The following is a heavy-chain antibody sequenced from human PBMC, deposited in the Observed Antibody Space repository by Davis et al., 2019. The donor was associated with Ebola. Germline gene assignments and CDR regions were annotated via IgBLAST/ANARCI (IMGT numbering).Heavy chain of an antibody. J-gene: IGHJ4*02. CDR3: ARVERRDGYNFRYYFDY. CDR2: ISAYNGNT. V-gene: IGHV1-18*01. CDR1: GYTFTSYG. D-gene: IGHD5-24*01. Sequence: ASVKVSCKASGYTFTSYGISWVRQAPGQGLEWMGWISAYNGNTNYAQKLQGRVTMTTDTSTSTAYMELRSLRSDDTAVYYCARVERRDGYNFRYYFDYWGQGTLVTVSS.